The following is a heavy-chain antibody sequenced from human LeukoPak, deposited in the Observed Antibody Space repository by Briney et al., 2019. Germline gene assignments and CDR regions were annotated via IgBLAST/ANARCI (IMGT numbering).Heavy chain of an antibody. D-gene: IGHD3-10*01. CDR3: ARDSLWFGAYDAFDI. CDR1: GYTFTSYA. CDR2: INTNTGNP. Sequence: GASVKVSCKASGYTFTSYAINWVRQAPGQGLEWMGWINTNTGNPTYAQGFTGRFVFSLDTSVSTAYLQISSLKAEDTAVYYCARDSLWFGAYDAFDIWGQGTMVTVSS. J-gene: IGHJ3*02. V-gene: IGHV7-4-1*02.